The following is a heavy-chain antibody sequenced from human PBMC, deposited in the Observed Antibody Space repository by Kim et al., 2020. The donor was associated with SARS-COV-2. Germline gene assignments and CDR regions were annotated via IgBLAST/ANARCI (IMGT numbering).Heavy chain of an antibody. CDR3: ARALGYCSSTSCYGYYYYYGMDV. CDR2: ISAYNGNT. Sequence: ASVKVSCKASGYTFTSYGISWVRQAPGQGLEWMGWISAYNGNTNYAQKLQGRVTMTTDTSTSTAYMELRSLRSDDTAVYYCARALGYCSSTSCYGYYYYYGMDVWGQGTTVTVSS. CDR1: GYTFTSYG. D-gene: IGHD2-2*01. V-gene: IGHV1-18*01. J-gene: IGHJ6*02.